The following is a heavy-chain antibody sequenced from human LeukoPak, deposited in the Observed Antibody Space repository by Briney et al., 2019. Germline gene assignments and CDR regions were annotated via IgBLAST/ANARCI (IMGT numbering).Heavy chain of an antibody. J-gene: IGHJ4*02. D-gene: IGHD6-13*01. CDR1: GGSISSGGYY. Sequence: SETLSLTCTVSGGSISSGGYYWSWIRPPPGKGLEWIGYIYHSGSTYYNPSLKSRVTISVDTSKNQFSLKLSSVTAADTAVYYCARRTAAAGFDYWGQGTLVTVSS. V-gene: IGHV4-30-2*03. CDR2: IYHSGST. CDR3: ARRTAAAGFDY.